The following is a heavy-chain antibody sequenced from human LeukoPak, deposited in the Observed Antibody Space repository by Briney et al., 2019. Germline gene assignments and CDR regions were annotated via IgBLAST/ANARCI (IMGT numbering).Heavy chain of an antibody. Sequence: PGGSLRLSCTASGFTFSSYAMSWVRKAPGKGLEWVSAISGSGGSTYYADSVKGRFTISRDNSKNTLYLQMNSLRAEDTAVYYCAKDSYCSSTSCYNGNNWFDPWGQGTLVTVSS. CDR3: AKDSYCSSTSCYNGNNWFDP. V-gene: IGHV3-23*01. D-gene: IGHD2-2*02. CDR1: GFTFSSYA. CDR2: ISGSGGST. J-gene: IGHJ5*02.